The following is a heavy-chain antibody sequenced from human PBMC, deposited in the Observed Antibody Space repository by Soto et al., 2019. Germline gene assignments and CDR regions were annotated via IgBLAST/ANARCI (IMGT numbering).Heavy chain of an antibody. V-gene: IGHV3-30*18. CDR3: AKAQNDYMWGDGFDI. CDR1: GFTFSSYG. CDR2: ISYDVSNK. Sequence: QVQLVESGGGVVQPGRSLRLSCAASGFTFSSYGMHWVRQAPGKGLEWVAVISYDVSNKYYADSGNGRFTIARDNSKNKMYLKMTSLRAGDRAVCYCAKAQNDYMWGDGFDIWGQGTMVTVSS. D-gene: IGHD3-16*01. J-gene: IGHJ3*02.